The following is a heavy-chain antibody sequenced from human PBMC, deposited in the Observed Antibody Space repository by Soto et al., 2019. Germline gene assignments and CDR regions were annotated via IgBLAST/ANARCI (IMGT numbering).Heavy chain of an antibody. Sequence: LRLSCEASGFIFTNYAMTWVRQAPGKGLEWLSVISGYGSRTYYADSVKGRLTISRDNSNNTLYLHMTSLRAEDTAVYYCAKDVGCTTTVCQKYYFDYWGQGALVTVSS. CDR2: ISGYGSRT. CDR3: AKDVGCTTTVCQKYYFDY. V-gene: IGHV3-23*01. D-gene: IGHD2-2*01. CDR1: GFIFTNYA. J-gene: IGHJ4*02.